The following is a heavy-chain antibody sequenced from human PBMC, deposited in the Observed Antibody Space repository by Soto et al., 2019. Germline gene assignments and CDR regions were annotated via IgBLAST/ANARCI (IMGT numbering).Heavy chain of an antibody. J-gene: IGHJ4*02. CDR3: AKGPLGNGYDLDY. V-gene: IGHV3-23*01. CDR1: GFTFSNYA. D-gene: IGHD5-12*01. CDR2: ISGSGGST. Sequence: EVQLLDSGGGLVQPGGSLRLSCAASGFTFSNYAMNWVRQAPGKGLDWVSAISGSGGSTYYADSVKGRFTISRDNSKNTLYLQMSSLRAEDTAVYYCAKGPLGNGYDLDYWGQGTLVTVSS.